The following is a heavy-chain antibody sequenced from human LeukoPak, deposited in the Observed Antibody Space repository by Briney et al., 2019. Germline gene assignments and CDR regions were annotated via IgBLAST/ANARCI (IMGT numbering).Heavy chain of an antibody. CDR3: ARDVVGATYFD. CDR1: AFTFSSYA. Sequence: GGSLRLSCAASAFTFSSYAMSWVRQAPGEGLEWVSTISGTGSNTYYADSVKGRFTISRDNSKNTLYLQMNSLRAEDTAVYYCARDVVGATYFDWGQGTLVTVSS. CDR2: ISGTGSNT. D-gene: IGHD1-26*01. V-gene: IGHV3-23*01. J-gene: IGHJ4*02.